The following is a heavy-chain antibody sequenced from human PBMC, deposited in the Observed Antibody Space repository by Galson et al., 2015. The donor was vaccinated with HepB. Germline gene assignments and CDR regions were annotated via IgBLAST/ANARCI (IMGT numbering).Heavy chain of an antibody. V-gene: IGHV5-51*01. J-gene: IGHJ4*02. Sequence: QSGAEVKKPGESLKISREGSGYSFTSHCIGWVRQLPGKGLEWMGIICPRDSDTRYSPSFQGQVTISADKSINTAYLQWSSLQASDTAMYYCAAAYSSAILLDHWGQGTQVAVSS. D-gene: IGHD6-19*01. CDR3: AAAYSSAILLDH. CDR1: GYSFTSHC. CDR2: ICPRDSDT.